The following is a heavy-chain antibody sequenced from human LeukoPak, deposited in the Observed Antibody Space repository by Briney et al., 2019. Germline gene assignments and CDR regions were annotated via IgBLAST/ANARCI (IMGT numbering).Heavy chain of an antibody. V-gene: IGHV1-18*04. CDR2: ISAYNGNT. D-gene: IGHD2-2*01. J-gene: IGHJ4*02. Sequence: ASVKVSCKASGYTFTAYYMHWVRQAPGQGLEWMGWISAYNGNTNYAQKLQGRVTMTTDTSTSTAYMELRSLRSDDTAVYYCARDRCSSTSCYWGGEYYFDYWGQGTLVTVSS. CDR3: ARDRCSSTSCYWGGEYYFDY. CDR1: GYTFTAYY.